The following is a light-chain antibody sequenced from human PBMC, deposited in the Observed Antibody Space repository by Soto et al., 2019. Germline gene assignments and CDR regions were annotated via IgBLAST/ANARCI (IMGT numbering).Light chain of an antibody. V-gene: IGLV3-21*02. J-gene: IGLJ2*01. Sequence: SYELTQSPSVSVAPGQTARITCGGNNIGSKNVHWYQQKPGQAPILVVHDDSDRPSGIPERFSGSNFGNTATLTIRRVEAGDEGDYYCQVWDSSSDHRVFGGGTKVTVL. CDR1: NIGSKN. CDR2: DDS. CDR3: QVWDSSSDHRV.